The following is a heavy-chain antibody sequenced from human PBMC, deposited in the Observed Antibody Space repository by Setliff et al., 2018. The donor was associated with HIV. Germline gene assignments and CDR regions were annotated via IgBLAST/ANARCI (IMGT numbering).Heavy chain of an antibody. J-gene: IGHJ2*01. CDR3: ARDGRAKGVYSHWFLDL. CDR2: IYYRGIT. D-gene: IGHD2-8*01. CDR1: GGALSRGGYY. Sequence: SETLSLTCTVSGGALSRGGYYWNWIRQRQGTGLEWIGNIYYRGITYYNPSLMSRVTISVDTSKNNPSLKLSSVTAAYTAVYLCARDGRAKGVYSHWFLDLWGRGTLVTVSS. V-gene: IGHV4-31*03.